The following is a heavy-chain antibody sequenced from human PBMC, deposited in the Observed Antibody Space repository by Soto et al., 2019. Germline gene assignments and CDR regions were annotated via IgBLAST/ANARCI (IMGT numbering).Heavy chain of an antibody. CDR3: VSDYFDY. D-gene: IGHD3-10*01. J-gene: IGHJ4*02. CDR2: ISYDGSNK. Sequence: QVQLVESGGGVVQPGRSLRLSCAASGFTFSSYAMHWVRQAPGKGLEWVAVISYDGSNKYYADSVKGRFTISRDNSKNTLYLQMTSLRAEDTAVYYCVSDYFDYWGQGTLVTVSS. CDR1: GFTFSSYA. V-gene: IGHV3-30-3*01.